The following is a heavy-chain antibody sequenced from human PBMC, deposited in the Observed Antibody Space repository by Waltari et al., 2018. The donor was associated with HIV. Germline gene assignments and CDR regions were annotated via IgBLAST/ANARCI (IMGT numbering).Heavy chain of an antibody. V-gene: IGHV3-9*01. CDR1: GFTFDDYG. J-gene: IGHJ4*02. CDR3: AKVSMLRSAGDRYRHVGN. Sequence: EVQLVEPGGGLVQPGRSLKLSCVASGFTFDDYGMHWVRQAPGNGLEGVSSIWWNSANIDYADSVEGRFTISRDNAKHSLYLHMSNLGAEDTAFYFCAKVSMLRSAGDRYRHVGNWGQGTLVTVSS. D-gene: IGHD2-15*01. CDR2: IWWNSANI.